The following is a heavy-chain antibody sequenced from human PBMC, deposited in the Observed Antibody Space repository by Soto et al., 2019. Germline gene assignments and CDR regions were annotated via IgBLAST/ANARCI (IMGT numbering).Heavy chain of an antibody. CDR3: AKDHLYDSSGYLPY. J-gene: IGHJ4*02. Sequence: QVQLVESGGGVVQPGRSLRLSCAASGFTFSSYGMHWVRQAPGKGLEWVAVISYDGSNKYYADSVKGRFTISRDNSKNTQYLQMNSLRAEDTAVYYCAKDHLYDSSGYLPYWGQGTLVTVSS. CDR1: GFTFSSYG. CDR2: ISYDGSNK. D-gene: IGHD3-22*01. V-gene: IGHV3-30*18.